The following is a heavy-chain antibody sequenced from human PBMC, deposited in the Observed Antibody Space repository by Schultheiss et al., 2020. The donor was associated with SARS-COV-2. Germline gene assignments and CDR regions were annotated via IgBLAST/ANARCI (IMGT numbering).Heavy chain of an antibody. CDR3: ARDSGSLDAFDI. J-gene: IGHJ3*02. CDR1: GGSITSGGYY. D-gene: IGHD3-10*01. V-gene: IGHV4-31*03. Sequence: LRLSCTVSGGSITSGGYYWSWIRQHPGKGPEWIGNFYDSGSTFYKPSLKSRVTISMDTSKNQFFLNLTSMTAADTAVYYCARDSGSLDAFDIWGQGTMVTVSS. CDR2: FYDSGST.